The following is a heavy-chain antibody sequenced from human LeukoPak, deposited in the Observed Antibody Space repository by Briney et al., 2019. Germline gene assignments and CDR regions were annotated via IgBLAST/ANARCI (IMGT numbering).Heavy chain of an antibody. Sequence: SVKVSCKASGGTFSSYAISWVRQAPGQGLEWMGGIIPIFGTANYAQKFQGRVTITADESTSTAYMELSSLRSEDTAVYYCARDGTHCSGGSCYTVLSFDIWGQGTMVTVSS. CDR3: ARDGTHCSGGSCYTVLSFDI. D-gene: IGHD2-15*01. CDR1: GGTFSSYA. J-gene: IGHJ3*02. CDR2: IIPIFGTA. V-gene: IGHV1-69*01.